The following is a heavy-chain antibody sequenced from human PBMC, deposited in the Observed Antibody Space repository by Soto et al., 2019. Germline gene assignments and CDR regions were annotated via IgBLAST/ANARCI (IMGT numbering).Heavy chain of an antibody. CDR3: ARSAGGYYNWFDP. Sequence: GASVKVSCNASGYTFTSYAMHWVRQAPGQRLEWMGWINAGNGNTKYSQKFQGRVTITRDTSASTAYMELSSLRSEDTAVYYCARSAGGYYNWFDPWRQGTLVSVSS. J-gene: IGHJ5*02. CDR1: GYTFTSYA. D-gene: IGHD3-22*01. CDR2: INAGNGNT. V-gene: IGHV1-3*01.